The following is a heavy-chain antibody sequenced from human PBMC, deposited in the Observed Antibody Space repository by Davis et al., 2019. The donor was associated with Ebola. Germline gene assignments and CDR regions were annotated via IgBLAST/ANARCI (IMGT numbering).Heavy chain of an antibody. V-gene: IGHV3-23*01. J-gene: IGHJ4*02. Sequence: GESLKISCAASGFTFSSYAMSWVRQAPGKGLEWVSAISGSGGSTYYADSVKGRFTISRDNSKNTLYLQMNSLRAEDTAVYYCARAVFAYYYDSSGYYTKYYFDYWGQGTLVTVSS. D-gene: IGHD3-22*01. CDR2: ISGSGGST. CDR3: ARAVFAYYYDSSGYYTKYYFDY. CDR1: GFTFSSYA.